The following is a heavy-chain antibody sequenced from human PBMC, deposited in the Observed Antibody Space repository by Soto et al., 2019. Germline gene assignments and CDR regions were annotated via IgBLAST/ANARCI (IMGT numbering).Heavy chain of an antibody. Sequence: ASDTLSLTCAVYGVSFSCYYWSCIRQPPRKGLEWIGEINHSGSTSYNPSLKNRVTISVDSSKNQFSLTLSSLTADDTDMYYCARLCIAATPENYHYYGMEVWGQWTPVTVS. CDR1: GVSFSCYY. CDR3: ARLCIAATPENYHYYGMEV. CDR2: INHSGST. V-gene: IGHV4-34*01. D-gene: IGHD6-6*01. J-gene: IGHJ6*02.